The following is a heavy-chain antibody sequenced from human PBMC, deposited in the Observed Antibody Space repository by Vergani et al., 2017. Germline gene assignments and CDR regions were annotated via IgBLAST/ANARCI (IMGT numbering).Heavy chain of an antibody. CDR1: GFTFSSYG. CDR2: ISYDGSNK. Sequence: VQLLESGGGLVQPGGSLRLSCAASGFTFSSYGMHWVRQAPGKGLEWVAVISYDGSNKYYADSVKGRFTISRDNSKNTLYLQMNSLRAEDTAVYYCAKHRLARGYYYYGMDVWGQGTTVTVSS. J-gene: IGHJ6*02. D-gene: IGHD3-10*01. V-gene: IGHV3-30*18. CDR3: AKHRLARGYYYYGMDV.